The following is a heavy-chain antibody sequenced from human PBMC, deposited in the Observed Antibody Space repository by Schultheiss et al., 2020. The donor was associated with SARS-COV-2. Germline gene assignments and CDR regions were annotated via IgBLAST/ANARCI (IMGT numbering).Heavy chain of an antibody. CDR2: ISGSGSTI. J-gene: IGHJ6*02. CDR1: EFTLSSYE. D-gene: IGHD1-26*01. V-gene: IGHV3-48*03. CDR3: ARDPTLRLLLSYYSDYYGVDV. Sequence: GESLKISCAASEFTLSSYEMNWVRQAPGKGLEWVSYISGSGSTIYYADSVKGRFTISRDNAKNSLYLQMSGLRVEDTAVYFCARDPTLRLLLSYYSDYYGVDVWGQGTTVTVSS.